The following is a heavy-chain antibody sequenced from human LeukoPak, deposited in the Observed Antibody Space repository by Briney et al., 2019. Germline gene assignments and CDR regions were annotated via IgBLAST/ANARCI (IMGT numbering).Heavy chain of an antibody. V-gene: IGHV3-11*03. J-gene: IGHJ4*02. Sequence: GGSLRLSCAASGFIFSDYYMSWIRQAPGKGLEWVSYISSSSSDTNHADSVKGRFSISRDNAKNSLYLQMNSLRAEDTAVYYCAISRSGSYLDNWGRGTLVTVSS. CDR1: GFIFSDYY. CDR2: ISSSSSDT. CDR3: AISRSGSYLDN. D-gene: IGHD3-10*01.